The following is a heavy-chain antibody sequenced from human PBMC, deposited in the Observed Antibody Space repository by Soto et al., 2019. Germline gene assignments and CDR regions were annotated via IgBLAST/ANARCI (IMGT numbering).Heavy chain of an antibody. CDR2: IKQDGSEK. Sequence: GGSLRLSCAASGFTFSSYWMSWVRQAPGKGLEWVANIKQDGSEKYYVDSVKGRFTISRDNAKNSLYLQMNSLRAEDTAVYYCAREERGYCSSTSCYYGLDYYYYYMDVWGKGTTVTVSS. CDR1: GFTFSSYW. J-gene: IGHJ6*03. CDR3: AREERGYCSSTSCYYGLDYYYYYMDV. V-gene: IGHV3-7*01. D-gene: IGHD2-2*01.